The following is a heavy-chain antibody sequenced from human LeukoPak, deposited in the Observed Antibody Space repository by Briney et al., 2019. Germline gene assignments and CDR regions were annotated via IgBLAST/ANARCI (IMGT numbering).Heavy chain of an antibody. CDR2: TQYDGSNK. CDR3: AKAGALVRGVTAIFDY. D-gene: IGHD3-10*01. J-gene: IGHJ4*02. CDR1: GFTLSSYG. V-gene: IGHV3-30*02. Sequence: GGSLRLSCAASGFTLSSYGMHWVRQAPGKGLEWVAFTQYDGSNKYYADSVKGRFTISRDNSQNTLFLHVTSLRADDTAVYFCAKAGALVRGVTAIFDYWGQGTLVTVSS.